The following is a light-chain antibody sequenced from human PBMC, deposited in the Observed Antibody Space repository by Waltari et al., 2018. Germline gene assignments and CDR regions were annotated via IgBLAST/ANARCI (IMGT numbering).Light chain of an antibody. Sequence: QSALTQPASVSGSPGQSITISCTGTSSDIGGYDYVSWYQQHPGKAPQLLIYEVTKRPSWVSNRFSGSKSGNTASLAISGLQPEDEADYYCSSYTRRNTPSSVFGTGTQVTVL. CDR3: SSYTRRNTPSSV. CDR1: SSDIGGYDY. V-gene: IGLV2-14*01. J-gene: IGLJ1*01. CDR2: EVT.